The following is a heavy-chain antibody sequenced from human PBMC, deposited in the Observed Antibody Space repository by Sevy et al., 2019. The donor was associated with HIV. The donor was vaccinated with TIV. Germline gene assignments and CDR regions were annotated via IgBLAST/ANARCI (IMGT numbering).Heavy chain of an antibody. Sequence: GGSLRLSCTTSGFTFGDYPMGWSRQAPGKGLEWVGFIRSKPYGGTTEYAASGKGRFIISRDDSRSIAYLQMNSLKTDDTAVYYCTRDPLGQLPDYWGQGTLVTVSS. CDR1: GFTFGDYP. CDR3: TRDPLGQLPDY. CDR2: IRSKPYGGTT. J-gene: IGHJ4*02. V-gene: IGHV3-49*03. D-gene: IGHD3-10*01.